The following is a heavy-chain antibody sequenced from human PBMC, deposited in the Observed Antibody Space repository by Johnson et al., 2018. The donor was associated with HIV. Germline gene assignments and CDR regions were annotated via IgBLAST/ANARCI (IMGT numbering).Heavy chain of an antibody. CDR1: GFIFSVYW. J-gene: IGHJ3*02. CDR3: ARDPPWPMRNAFDI. Sequence: VQLVESGGGLVQPGGSRRLSCAASGFIFSVYWMTWVRQAPGKGLEWVANIKQDGSEKYYVDSVKDRFTISRDNAKNSLYLKMNSLRDEDTAVYYCARDPPWPMRNAFDIWGQGTLVTVSS. D-gene: IGHD5-12*01. V-gene: IGHV3-7*01. CDR2: IKQDGSEK.